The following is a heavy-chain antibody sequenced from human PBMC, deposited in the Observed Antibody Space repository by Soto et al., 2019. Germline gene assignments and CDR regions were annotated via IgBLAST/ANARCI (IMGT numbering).Heavy chain of an antibody. CDR2: IIPILGIA. CDR3: ARGESGYSYGSFDY. J-gene: IGHJ4*02. CDR1: GGTFSSYT. Sequence: SVKVSCKASGGTFSSYTISWVRQAPGQGLEWMGRIIPILGIANYAQKFQGRVTITADKSTSTAYMELSSLRSEDTAVYYCARGESGYSYGSFDYWGQGTLVTVS. V-gene: IGHV1-69*02. D-gene: IGHD5-18*01.